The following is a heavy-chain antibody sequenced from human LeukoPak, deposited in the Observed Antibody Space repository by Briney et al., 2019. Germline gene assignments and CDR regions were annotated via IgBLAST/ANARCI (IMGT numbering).Heavy chain of an antibody. CDR1: GFTFTTYW. Sequence: AGESLRLSCAASGFTFTTYWMSWVRQAPGKGLEWVANIKQDGSEKYYVDSVKGRFTISRDNAKNSLYLQMNSLRAEDTAVYYCARAITIFGVVTTLHYYMDVWGKGTTVTVSS. V-gene: IGHV3-7*01. D-gene: IGHD3-3*01. CDR2: IKQDGSEK. CDR3: ARAITIFGVVTTLHYYMDV. J-gene: IGHJ6*03.